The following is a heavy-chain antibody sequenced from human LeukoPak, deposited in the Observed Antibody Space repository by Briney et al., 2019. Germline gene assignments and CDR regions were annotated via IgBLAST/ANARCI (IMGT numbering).Heavy chain of an antibody. CDR2: IYYSGST. J-gene: IGHJ6*02. V-gene: IGHV4-61*01. CDR1: GFSVTTDSYC. CDR3: ARAFFSDSSGYYPYYYYYGTDV. D-gene: IGHD3-22*01. Sequence: KSSETLSLTCTVSGFSVTTDSYCWGWIRQPPGKGLEWIGYIYYSGSTNYNPSLKSRVTISVDTSKNQFSLKLSSVTAADTAVYYCARAFFSDSSGYYPYYYYYGTDVWGQGTTVTVSS.